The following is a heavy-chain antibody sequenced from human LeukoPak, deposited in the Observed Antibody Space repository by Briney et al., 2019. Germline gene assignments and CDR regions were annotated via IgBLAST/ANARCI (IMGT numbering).Heavy chain of an antibody. CDR1: GGSISSYY. J-gene: IGHJ3*02. Sequence: PSETLSLTCTVSGGSISSYYWSWIRQPPGKGLEWIGYIYSSGNTNYNPSLKSRVTISVDTSKNQFSLKLSSVTAADTAVYYCARADDSGAFDIWGQGTMVTVSS. CDR3: ARADDSGAFDI. D-gene: IGHD1-1*01. V-gene: IGHV4-59*01. CDR2: IYSSGNT.